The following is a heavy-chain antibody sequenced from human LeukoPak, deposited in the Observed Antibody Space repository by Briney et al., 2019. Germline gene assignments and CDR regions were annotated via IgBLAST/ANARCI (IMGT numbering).Heavy chain of an antibody. CDR2: IIPIFGTA. D-gene: IGHD3-22*01. Sequence: SVKVSCKASGGTFSSYANSWVRQAAGQGLEWMGGIIPIFGTANYAQKFQGRVAITTDQSTSTAYMELSGLRSEDTAVYYCAIKPYYYDSSGPVDYWGQGTLVTVSS. V-gene: IGHV1-69*05. CDR1: GGTFSSYA. CDR3: AIKPYYYDSSGPVDY. J-gene: IGHJ4*02.